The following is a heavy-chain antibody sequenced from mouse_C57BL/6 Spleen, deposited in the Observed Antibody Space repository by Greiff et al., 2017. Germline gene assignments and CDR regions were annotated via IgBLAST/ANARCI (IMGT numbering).Heavy chain of an antibody. CDR1: GYTFTDYE. D-gene: IGHD1-1*01. CDR3: TRKPDRITTVVADY. CDR2: IDPETGGT. Sequence: QVQLQQSGAELVRPGASVTPSCKASGYTFTDYEMHWVKQTPVHGLEWIGAIDPETGGTAYNQKFKGKAILTADKSSSTAYMELRSLTSEDSAVYYCTRKPDRITTVVADYWGQGTTLTVSS. J-gene: IGHJ2*01. V-gene: IGHV1-15*01.